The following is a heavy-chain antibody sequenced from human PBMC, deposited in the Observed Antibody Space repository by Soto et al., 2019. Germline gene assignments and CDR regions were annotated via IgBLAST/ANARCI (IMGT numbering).Heavy chain of an antibody. CDR1: GGTIGDYY. Sequence: ETLSITCTISGGTIGDYYWSWGRQPPGNGLEWIVEIYHSGSTNYNPSLKSRVTISVDKSKNQFSLKLSSLRSEDTAVYYCARALPERHYYYYYGMDVWGQGTTVTVSS. J-gene: IGHJ6*02. CDR2: IYHSGST. CDR3: ARALPERHYYYYYGMDV. V-gene: IGHV4-34*01.